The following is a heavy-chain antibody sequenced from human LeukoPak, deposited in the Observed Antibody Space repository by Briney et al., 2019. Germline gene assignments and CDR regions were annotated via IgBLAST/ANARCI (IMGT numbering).Heavy chain of an antibody. V-gene: IGHV3-30*04. Sequence: GRSLRLSCAASGFTFSSYAMHWVRQAPGKGLEWVAVISYDGSNKYYADSVKGRFTISRDNSKNTLYLQMNSLRAEDTAVYYCARDVGFGGYSRGIFDYWGQGTLVTVSS. CDR3: ARDVGFGGYSRGIFDY. CDR1: GFTFSSYA. CDR2: ISYDGSNK. D-gene: IGHD3-10*01. J-gene: IGHJ4*02.